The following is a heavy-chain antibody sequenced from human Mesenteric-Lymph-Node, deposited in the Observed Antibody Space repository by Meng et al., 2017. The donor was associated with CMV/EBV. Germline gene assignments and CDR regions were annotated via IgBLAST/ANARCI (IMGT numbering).Heavy chain of an antibody. Sequence: GESLKISCAASGFTFSYYYMTWIRQAPGKGLGWVSYISSASTTMNYADSVKGRFTISRDNAKDSLYLEMNDLRVEDTAVYYCARGFIAAAGPLDYWGQGTLVTVSS. CDR1: GFTFSYYY. J-gene: IGHJ4*02. V-gene: IGHV3-11*04. CDR3: ARGFIAAAGPLDY. CDR2: ISSASTTM. D-gene: IGHD6-13*01.